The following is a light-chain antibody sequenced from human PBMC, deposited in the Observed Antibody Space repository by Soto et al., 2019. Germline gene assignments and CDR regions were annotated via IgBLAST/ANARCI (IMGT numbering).Light chain of an antibody. Sequence: QSALTQPASGSGSPGQSITISCTGTSSDVVGYNYVSWYQHHPGKAPKLMIYDVSNRPSGVSNRFSGSKSGNTASLTISGLQPEDEADYYCSSYTTSNTRQIVFGTGTKVTVL. CDR3: SSYTTSNTRQIV. CDR1: SSDVVGYNY. V-gene: IGLV2-14*03. J-gene: IGLJ1*01. CDR2: DVS.